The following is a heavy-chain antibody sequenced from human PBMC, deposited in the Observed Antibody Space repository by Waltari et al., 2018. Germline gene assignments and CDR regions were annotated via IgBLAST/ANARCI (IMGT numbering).Heavy chain of an antibody. CDR1: GFTVSSNY. V-gene: IGHV3-53*01. CDR2: IYSGGST. D-gene: IGHD4-17*01. Sequence: EVQLVESGGGLIQPGGSLRLSCAASGFTVSSNYMSWGRQAPGKGLGWVSVIYSGGSTYYADSVKGRFTISRDNSKNTLYLQMNSLRAEDTAVYYCARESYGLDAFDIWGQGTMVTVSS. CDR3: ARESYGLDAFDI. J-gene: IGHJ3*02.